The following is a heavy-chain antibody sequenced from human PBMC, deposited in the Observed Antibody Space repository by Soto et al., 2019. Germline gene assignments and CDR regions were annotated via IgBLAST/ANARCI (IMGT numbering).Heavy chain of an antibody. CDR1: GYTFTSYA. J-gene: IGHJ5*02. CDR3: ARGFRGCDADWFDP. CDR2: INAGNGNT. V-gene: IGHV1-3*01. Sequence: QVQLVQSGAEVKKPGASVKVSCKASGYTFTSYAMHWVRQAPGQRLEWMGWINAGNGNTKYSQKFQGRVTITRDTSASTDYMELSSLRAEDTAVYYCARGFRGCDADWFDPWGQGTLVTVSS. D-gene: IGHD2-21*02.